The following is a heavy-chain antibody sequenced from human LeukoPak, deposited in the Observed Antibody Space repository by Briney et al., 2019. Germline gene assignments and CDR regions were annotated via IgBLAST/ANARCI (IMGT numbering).Heavy chain of an antibody. D-gene: IGHD6-6*01. Sequence: PSETLSLTCTVSGGSISSYYWSWIRQPPGKGLEWIGYIYYSGSTNYNPSLKSRVTISVDTSKNQFSLKLSSVTAADTAVYYCARGIAARYDAFDIWGQGTMVTVSS. CDR1: GGSISSYY. V-gene: IGHV4-59*01. CDR2: IYYSGST. CDR3: ARGIAARYDAFDI. J-gene: IGHJ3*02.